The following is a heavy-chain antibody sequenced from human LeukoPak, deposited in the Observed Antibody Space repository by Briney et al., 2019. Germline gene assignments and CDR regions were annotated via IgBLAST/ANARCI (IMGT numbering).Heavy chain of an antibody. Sequence: GSLRLSCAASGVTFSSYVMSWVRQAPGKGPEWVSGISGSGGGTYYADFVKGRFAISRDNSKNTLYLQMNSLRAEDSALYYCVQEGPRGLAFDVWGQGTRVTVSS. CDR3: VQEGPRGLAFDV. J-gene: IGHJ3*01. CDR2: ISGSGGGT. V-gene: IGHV3-23*01. CDR1: GVTFSSYV.